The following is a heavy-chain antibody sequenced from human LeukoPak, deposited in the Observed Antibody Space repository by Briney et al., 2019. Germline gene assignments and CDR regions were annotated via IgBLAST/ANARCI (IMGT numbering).Heavy chain of an antibody. J-gene: IGHJ4*02. Sequence: VASVKVSCKASGYTFTSYGISWVRKAPGQGLEWLGWISAYTGNTNYAQKFQGRVTLTTDTSTSTAYMELRSLRSDDTAVYYCARGGGYSSSSVADYWGQGTLVTVSS. D-gene: IGHD6-6*01. V-gene: IGHV1-18*01. CDR2: ISAYTGNT. CDR1: GYTFTSYG. CDR3: ARGGGYSSSSVADY.